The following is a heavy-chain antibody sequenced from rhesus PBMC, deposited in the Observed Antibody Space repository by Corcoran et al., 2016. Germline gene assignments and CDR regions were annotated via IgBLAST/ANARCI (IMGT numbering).Heavy chain of an antibody. Sequence: QVKLQQWGEGLVKPSETLSLTCAVYGGSITGYYWSWIRQPPGKGLERIGNIDGNSACTNSNPPLKNRVHLSKDTSKNQFSRKLSSVTAADTAVYYCARANVLQFLEWLSNTRFDVWGPGVLVTVSS. CDR1: GGSITGYY. CDR2: IDGNSACT. D-gene: IGHD3-3*01. CDR3: ARANVLQFLEWLSNTRFDV. J-gene: IGHJ5-1*01. V-gene: IGHV4-73*01.